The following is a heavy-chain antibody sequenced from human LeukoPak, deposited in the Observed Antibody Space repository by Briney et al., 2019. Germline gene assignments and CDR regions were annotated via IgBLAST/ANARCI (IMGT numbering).Heavy chain of an antibody. CDR1: GFTFSSYG. D-gene: IGHD3-22*01. CDR3: ARAAYDSSGYLTL. CDR2: IWCDGTNK. Sequence: SGGSLRLSCAASGFTFSSYGMHWVRQAPGKGLEWVAVIWCDGTNKYYADSVKGRFTISRDNSKNTLFLQMNILRAEDTAVYYCARAAYDSSGYLTLWGQGTLVAVSS. V-gene: IGHV3-33*01. J-gene: IGHJ4*02.